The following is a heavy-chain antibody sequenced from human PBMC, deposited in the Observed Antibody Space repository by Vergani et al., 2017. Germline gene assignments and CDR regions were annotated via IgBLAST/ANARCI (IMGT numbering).Heavy chain of an antibody. D-gene: IGHD3-16*01. CDR1: GFTFSSYS. Sequence: EVQLVESGGGLVQPGGSLRLSCAASGFTFSSYSMNWVRQAPGKGLEWVSYISSSSSTIYYADSVKGRFTISRDNAKNSLYLQMNSLRAEDTAVYYCARDAPYVGGYFDYWGQGTLVTVSS. J-gene: IGHJ4*02. CDR3: ARDAPYVGGYFDY. CDR2: ISSSSSTI. V-gene: IGHV3-48*04.